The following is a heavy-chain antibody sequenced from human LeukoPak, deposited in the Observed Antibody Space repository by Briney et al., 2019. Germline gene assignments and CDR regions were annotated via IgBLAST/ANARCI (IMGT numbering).Heavy chain of an antibody. Sequence: QPGGSLRLSCAASGFTFSRYAMSWVRQAPGKGLEWVSAISGSGGSTYYADFVKGRFTISRGNSKNTLYLQMNSLRAEDTAVYYCAKVSYHYYGSGSYVLDYWGQGALVTVSS. D-gene: IGHD3-10*01. CDR3: AKVSYHYYGSGSYVLDY. CDR2: ISGSGGST. CDR1: GFTFSRYA. J-gene: IGHJ4*02. V-gene: IGHV3-23*01.